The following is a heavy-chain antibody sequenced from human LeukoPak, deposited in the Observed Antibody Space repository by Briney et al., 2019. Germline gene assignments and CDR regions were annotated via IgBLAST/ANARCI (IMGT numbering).Heavy chain of an antibody. D-gene: IGHD3-22*01. V-gene: IGHV3-48*01. CDR2: ISSSSSTI. J-gene: IGHJ4*02. Sequence: GGSLRLSCAASGFTFSSYSMNWVRQAPGKGLEWVSYISSSSSTIYYADSVKGRFTISRDNSKNTLYLQMNSLRAEDTAVYYCAREAGNYDSSGYAQDWGQGTLVTVSS. CDR1: GFTFSSYS. CDR3: AREAGNYDSSGYAQD.